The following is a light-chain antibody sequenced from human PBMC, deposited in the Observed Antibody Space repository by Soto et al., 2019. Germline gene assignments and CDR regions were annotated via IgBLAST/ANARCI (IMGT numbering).Light chain of an antibody. CDR2: DAS. V-gene: IGKV3-11*01. CDR3: KQRSRWPLT. Sequence: EIVLTQSPATLSLSPGERATLSCRASQTVSSYLAWYQQKAGQAPRPLIYDASNRAPGIPARFSGSGSGTDFTLTISSLEPEDFAVYYCKQRSRWPLTFGGGIKVDI. CDR1: QTVSSY. J-gene: IGKJ4*01.